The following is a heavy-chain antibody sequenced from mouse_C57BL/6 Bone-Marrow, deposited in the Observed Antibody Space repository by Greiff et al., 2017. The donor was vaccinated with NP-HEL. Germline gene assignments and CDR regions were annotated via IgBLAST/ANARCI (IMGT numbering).Heavy chain of an antibody. CDR1: GYTFTSYW. D-gene: IGHD1-1*01. CDR3: ASHYYGSSHYWYFDV. Sequence: VQLQQPGAELVRPGTSVKLSCKASGYTFTSYWMHWVKQRPGQGLEWIGVNDPSDSYTNYNQKFKGKATLTVDTSSSTAYMQLSSLTSEDSAVYYCASHYYGSSHYWYFDVWGTGTTVTVSS. V-gene: IGHV1-59*01. CDR2: NDPSDSYT. J-gene: IGHJ1*03.